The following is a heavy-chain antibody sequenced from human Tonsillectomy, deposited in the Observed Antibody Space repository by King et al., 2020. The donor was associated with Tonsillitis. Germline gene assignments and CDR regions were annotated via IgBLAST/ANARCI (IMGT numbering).Heavy chain of an antibody. CDR1: RFTFDDYA. D-gene: IGHD6-19*01. CDR2: ISWYSGSL. J-gene: IGHJ3*01. CDR3: AKDYHSSGWEDAFDV. Sequence: VQLVESGGGLVQPGRSLRLSCAASRFTFDDYAMHWVRQAPGKGLEWVSGISWYSGSLAYADSVKGRFTISRDNAKNSLYLQMNSLGAEDTALYYCAKDYHSSGWEDAFDVWGQGTMVIVSS. V-gene: IGHV3-9*01.